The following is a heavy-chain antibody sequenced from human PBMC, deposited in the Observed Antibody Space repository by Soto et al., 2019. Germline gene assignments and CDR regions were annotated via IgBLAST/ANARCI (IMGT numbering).Heavy chain of an antibody. V-gene: IGHV3-11*01. J-gene: IGHJ4*02. Sequence: QVQLVESGGGLVKPGGSLRLSCAVSGFTFSNYYMAWIRQAPGKGLEWVSYISTSDTSTFYADPVKDRFTISRENAENSLLLQMDSLRVEDTAVYFCARDGVLFRAGFDSWGQGTLVTVAS. CDR2: ISTSDTST. CDR1: GFTFSNYY. D-gene: IGHD3-16*01. CDR3: ARDGVLFRAGFDS.